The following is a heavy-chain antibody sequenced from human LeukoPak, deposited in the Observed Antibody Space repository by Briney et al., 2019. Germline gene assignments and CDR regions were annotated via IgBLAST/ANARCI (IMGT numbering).Heavy chain of an antibody. CDR1: GYTFTSYD. Sequence: GASVKVSCKASGYTFTSYDINWVRQATGQGLEWMGWMNPNSGNTGYAQKFQGRVTMTRNTSISTAYMELSSLRSEDTAVYYCATSIAAAGKIYYYYYMDVWGKGTTVTISS. CDR2: MNPNSGNT. J-gene: IGHJ6*03. D-gene: IGHD6-13*01. V-gene: IGHV1-8*01. CDR3: ATSIAAAGKIYYYYYMDV.